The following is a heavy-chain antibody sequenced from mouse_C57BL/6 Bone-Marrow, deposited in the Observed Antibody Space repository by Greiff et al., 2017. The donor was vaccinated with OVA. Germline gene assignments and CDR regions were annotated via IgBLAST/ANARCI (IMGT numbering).Heavy chain of an antibody. Sequence: VQLQQSGAELVMPGSSVKLSCKDFDSEVFPIAYMSWVRQKPGHGFEWIGGILPSIGRTIYGEKFEDKATLDADTLSNTAYLELNSLTSEDSAIYYCARPTIYDGYYVAWFAYWGQGTLVTVSA. CDR1: DSEVFPIAY. J-gene: IGHJ3*01. V-gene: IGHV15-2*01. D-gene: IGHD2-3*01. CDR2: ILPSIGRT. CDR3: ARPTIYDGYYVAWFAY.